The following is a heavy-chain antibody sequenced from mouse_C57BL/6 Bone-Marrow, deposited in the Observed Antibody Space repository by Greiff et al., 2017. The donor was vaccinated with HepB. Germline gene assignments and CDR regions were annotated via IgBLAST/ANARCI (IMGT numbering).Heavy chain of an antibody. Sequence: QVQLQQPGAELVMPGASVKLSCKASGYTFTSYWMHWVKQRPGQGLEWIGEIDPSDSYTNYNQKFKGKSTLTVDKSSSTAYMQLSSLTSEDSAVYYCARSRDYDGDFAYWGQGTLVTVSA. CDR2: IDPSDSYT. J-gene: IGHJ3*01. CDR3: ARSRDYDGDFAY. V-gene: IGHV1-69*01. CDR1: GYTFTSYW. D-gene: IGHD2-4*01.